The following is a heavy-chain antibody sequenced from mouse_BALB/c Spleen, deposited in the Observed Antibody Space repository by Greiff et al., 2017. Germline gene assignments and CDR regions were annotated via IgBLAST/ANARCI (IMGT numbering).Heavy chain of an antibody. CDR1: GFTFSDYY. CDR3: AREGAYGNWRNGAMDY. J-gene: IGHJ4*01. V-gene: IGHV5-4*02. Sequence: EVMLVESGGGLVKPGGSLKLSCAASGFTFSDYYMYWVRQTPEKRLEWVATISDGGSYTYYPDSVKGRFTISRDNAKNNLYLQMSSLKSEDTAMYYCAREGAYGNWRNGAMDYWGQGTSVTVSS. D-gene: IGHD2-1*01. CDR2: ISDGGSYT.